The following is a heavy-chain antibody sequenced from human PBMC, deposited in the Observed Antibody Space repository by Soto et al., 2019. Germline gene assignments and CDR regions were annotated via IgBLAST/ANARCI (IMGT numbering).Heavy chain of an antibody. J-gene: IGHJ4*02. CDR3: ARGQVAAYGSGSYYKRTYYFDY. Sequence: SETLSLTCAVYGGSFSGYYWSWIRQPPGKGLEWIGEINHSGSTNYNPSLKSRVTISVDTSKNQFSLKLSSVTAADTAVYYCARGQVAAYGSGSYYKRTYYFDYWGQGTLVTVSS. D-gene: IGHD3-10*01. CDR1: GGSFSGYY. CDR2: INHSGST. V-gene: IGHV4-34*01.